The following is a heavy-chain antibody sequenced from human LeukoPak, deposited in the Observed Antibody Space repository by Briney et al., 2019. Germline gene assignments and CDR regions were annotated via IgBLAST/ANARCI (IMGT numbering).Heavy chain of an antibody. CDR2: IKQDGSEK. V-gene: IGHV3-7*03. Sequence: GGSLRLSCAASGFTFGSCWMNWVRQAPGKGLEWVANIKQDGSEKYYVDSVKGRFTISRDNAKNSLYLQINSLKAEDTAVYYCARWGHLVRQPAGDYWGQGPLVAVSS. CDR3: ARWGHLVRQPAGDY. CDR1: GFTFGSCW. J-gene: IGHJ4*02. D-gene: IGHD6-13*01.